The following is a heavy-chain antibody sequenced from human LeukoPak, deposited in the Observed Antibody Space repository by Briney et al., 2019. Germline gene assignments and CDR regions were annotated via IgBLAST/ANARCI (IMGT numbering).Heavy chain of an antibody. CDR3: ARDHSYYFGSQTSTLDV. CDR1: GASISTGGFY. J-gene: IGHJ6*02. V-gene: IGHV4-31*03. CDR2: IYYTGSV. Sequence: TLSLTCTISGASISTGGFYWTWIRQPPGEGLEWIGYIYYTGSVDYNASLKSRLTISLDTSKNQFSLKLNSVTAADTAVYYCARDHSYYFGSQTSTLDVWGQGTAVTVSS. D-gene: IGHD3-10*01.